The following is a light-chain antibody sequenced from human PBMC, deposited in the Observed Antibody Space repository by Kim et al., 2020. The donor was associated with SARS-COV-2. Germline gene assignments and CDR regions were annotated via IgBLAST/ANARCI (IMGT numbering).Light chain of an antibody. CDR2: YDS. CDR3: QVWDSSSDHPNWV. V-gene: IGLV3-21*04. Sequence: SYELTQPPSVSVAPGKTARITCGGNNIGSKSVHWYQQKPGQAPGLVIYYDSDRPSGIPERFSGSNSGNTATLTISRVEAGDEADYYCQVWDSSSDHPNWVFGGGTQLTVL. J-gene: IGLJ3*02. CDR1: NIGSKS.